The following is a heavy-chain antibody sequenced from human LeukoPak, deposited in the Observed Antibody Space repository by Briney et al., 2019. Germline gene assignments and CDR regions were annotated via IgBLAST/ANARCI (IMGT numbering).Heavy chain of an antibody. V-gene: IGHV3-48*03. J-gene: IGHJ3*02. D-gene: IGHD3-22*01. Sequence: GGSLRLSCAASGFTFSSYEMNWVRKAPGKGLEWVSYISTTGSSIYYADSVKGRFTISRYNVKNLLYLQMNSLRVEDTAVYYCARGLFLSGYLDAFDIWGQGTVVTVSS. CDR1: GFTFSSYE. CDR2: ISTTGSSI. CDR3: ARGLFLSGYLDAFDI.